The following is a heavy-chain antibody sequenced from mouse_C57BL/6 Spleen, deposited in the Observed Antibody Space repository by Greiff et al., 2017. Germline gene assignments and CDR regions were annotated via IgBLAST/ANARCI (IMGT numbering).Heavy chain of an antibody. Sequence: VQLQQPGAELVKPGASVKLSCKASGYTFTSYWMHWVKQRPGRGLEWLGRIDPNSGGTKYNEKFKSKATLTVDKPTSTAYMQLSSLSSEDSAVYYCARDGNYPYYDDYWGQGTTLTVSS. CDR1: GYTFTSYW. J-gene: IGHJ2*01. CDR3: ARDGNYPYYDDY. D-gene: IGHD2-1*01. CDR2: IDPNSGGT. V-gene: IGHV1-72*01.